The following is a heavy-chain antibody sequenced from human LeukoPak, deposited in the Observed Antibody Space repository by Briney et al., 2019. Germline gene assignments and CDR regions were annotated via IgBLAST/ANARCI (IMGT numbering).Heavy chain of an antibody. V-gene: IGHV3-23*01. CDR1: GFTFTSCS. CDR2: ISDDGSST. J-gene: IGHJ4*02. Sequence: GGSLRLSCAASGFTFTSCSMNWVRQAPGKGLEWVSGISDDGSSTYYADSVKGRFTISRDNSRNTLFLQMNSLRAEDTAVYYCAKASSPLGHFDYWGQGTLVTVSS. D-gene: IGHD3-16*01. CDR3: AKASSPLGHFDY.